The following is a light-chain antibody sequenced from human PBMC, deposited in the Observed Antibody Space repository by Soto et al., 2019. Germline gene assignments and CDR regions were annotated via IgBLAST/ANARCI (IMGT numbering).Light chain of an antibody. CDR3: QSYDSSLNGWV. V-gene: IGLV1-40*01. J-gene: IGLJ3*02. Sequence: QSVLTQPPSVSGAPGQRVTISCTGSSSNIGAGYDVHWYQQLPGTAPKLLIYANSNRPSGVPDRFSGSKSGTSASLAITGLQAEDEVDYYCQSYDSSLNGWVFGGGTKVTVL. CDR2: ANS. CDR1: SSNIGAGYD.